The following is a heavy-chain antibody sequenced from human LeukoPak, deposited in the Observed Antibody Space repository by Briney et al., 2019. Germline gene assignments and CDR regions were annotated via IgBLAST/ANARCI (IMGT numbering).Heavy chain of an antibody. Sequence: ASVKVSCKASGYTFTSYGISWVRQAPGQGLEWMGWISAYNGNTNYAQKLQGRVTMTTDTSTSTAYMELRSLRSDDTAVYYCARDRKWRFGELTADYWGQGTLVTVSS. J-gene: IGHJ4*02. CDR3: ARDRKWRFGELTADY. D-gene: IGHD3-10*01. CDR1: GYTFTSYG. V-gene: IGHV1-18*01. CDR2: ISAYNGNT.